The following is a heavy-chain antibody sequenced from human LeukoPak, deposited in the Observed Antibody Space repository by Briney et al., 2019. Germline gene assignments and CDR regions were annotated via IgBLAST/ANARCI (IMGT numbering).Heavy chain of an antibody. V-gene: IGHV3-7*01. J-gene: IGHJ3*02. CDR1: GFTLSSYW. CDR2: IKQDGSEK. CDR3: ARSYGGYDAFDI. Sequence: GGSLRLSCAASGFTLSSYWMSWVRQAPGKGLEWVANIKQDGSEKYYVDSVKGRFTISRDNAKNSLYLQMNSLRAEHTAVYYCARSYGGYDAFDIWGQGTMVTVSS. D-gene: IGHD4/OR15-4a*01.